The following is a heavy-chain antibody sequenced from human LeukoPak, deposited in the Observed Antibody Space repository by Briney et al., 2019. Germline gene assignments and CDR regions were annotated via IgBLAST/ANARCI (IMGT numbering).Heavy chain of an antibody. CDR2: IYHSGST. CDR3: ARLRGENYDSSGYLDY. D-gene: IGHD3-22*01. V-gene: IGHV4-38-2*01. J-gene: IGHJ4*02. CDR1: GYSIIRGYY. Sequence: SETLSLTCAVSGYSIIRGYYWGWVRQPPGKGLEWIGGIYHSGSTYYNPSLKSRVTISVDTSKNQFSLKLSSVTAADTAVYYCARLRGENYDSSGYLDYWGQGILVTVSP.